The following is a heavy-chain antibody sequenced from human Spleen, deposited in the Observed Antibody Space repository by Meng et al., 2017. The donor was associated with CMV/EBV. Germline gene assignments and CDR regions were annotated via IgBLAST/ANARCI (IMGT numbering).Heavy chain of an antibody. CDR1: GFTVSTIS. CDR2: IKPSGTT. V-gene: IGHV3-66*02. Sequence: GGSLRLSCAASGFTVSTISMNWVRQAPGKGLECVSLIKPSGTTQYADSAKGRFTISRDNSENTLYLQMNRLRTEDSAVYYCARSLTRNKYYHAIDVWGQRTTVTVSS. CDR3: ARSLTRNKYYHAIDV. J-gene: IGHJ6*02. D-gene: IGHD1/OR15-1a*01.